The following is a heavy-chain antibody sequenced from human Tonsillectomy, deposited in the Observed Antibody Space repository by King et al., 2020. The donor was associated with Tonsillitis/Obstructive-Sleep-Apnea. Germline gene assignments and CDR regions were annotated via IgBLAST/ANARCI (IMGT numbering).Heavy chain of an antibody. CDR2: MNPNSGNT. V-gene: IGHV1-8*01. Sequence: QLVQSGAEVKKPGASVXXSCKASGYTFXXYDIXWXXXXTGQGLEWMGWMNPNSGNTGYAQKFQGRVAMTRNTSISTAYMELSSLGSEDTAVYYCARAGGYCSSSSCYSSAFDIWGQGTMVTVSS. D-gene: IGHD2-2*03. J-gene: IGHJ3*02. CDR1: GYTFXXYD. CDR3: ARAGGYCSSSSCYSSAFDI.